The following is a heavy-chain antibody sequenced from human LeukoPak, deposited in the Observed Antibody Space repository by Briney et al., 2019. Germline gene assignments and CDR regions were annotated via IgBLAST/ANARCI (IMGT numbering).Heavy chain of an antibody. Sequence: ASVNVSCKASGYSFNAYGICWVRQAPGQGLEWMGWLDSYNGITKSAPKFQGRVTMTTDTSRTTVYMELRNLRSDDTAVYYCARGRWLEGSDYWGQGSLVTVSS. J-gene: IGHJ4*02. CDR3: ARGRWLEGSDY. CDR2: LDSYNGIT. CDR1: GYSFNAYG. D-gene: IGHD5-12*01. V-gene: IGHV1-18*01.